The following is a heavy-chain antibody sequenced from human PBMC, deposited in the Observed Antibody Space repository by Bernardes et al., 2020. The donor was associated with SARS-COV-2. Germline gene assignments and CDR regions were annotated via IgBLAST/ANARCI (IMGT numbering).Heavy chain of an antibody. CDR1: VFTSSDYA. CDR3: AKGFYYDSSGYFDL. J-gene: IGHJ4*02. CDR2: ISWNSGSL. V-gene: IGHV3-9*02. Sequence: SIRIPSSAAVFTSSDYAIHWVRPGPGKGLEWVSGISWNSGSLVYADSVKGRFTISRDNAKNYLYLQMNSLRAEDTALYYCAKGFYYDSSGYFDLWGQGTLVTVSS. D-gene: IGHD3-22*01.